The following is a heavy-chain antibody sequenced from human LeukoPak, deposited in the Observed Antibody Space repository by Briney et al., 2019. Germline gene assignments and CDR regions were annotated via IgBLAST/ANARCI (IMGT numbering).Heavy chain of an antibody. CDR3: AREFRELLGDY. J-gene: IGHJ4*02. D-gene: IGHD3-10*01. CDR1: GFTFSSYE. Sequence: GGSLRLSCAASGFTFSSYEMNWVRQAPGKGLEWVSYISSSGSTIYYADSVKGRFTISRDNAKNSLYLQMNSLRAEDTAVYYCAREFRELLGDYWGQGTLVTVSS. CDR2: ISSSGSTI. V-gene: IGHV3-48*03.